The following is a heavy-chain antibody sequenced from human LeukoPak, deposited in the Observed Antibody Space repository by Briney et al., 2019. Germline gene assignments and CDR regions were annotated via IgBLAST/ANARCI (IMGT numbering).Heavy chain of an antibody. Sequence: SETLSLTCTVSGGSISSYFWSWIRQPAGKGLEWVGRIHSSGSTNYNPSLKSRVTISVDTSKNQFSLKLSSVTAADTAVYYCAREGGDYYDNSNDYWGQGTLVTVSS. D-gene: IGHD3-22*01. J-gene: IGHJ4*02. CDR3: AREGGDYYDNSNDY. CDR2: IHSSGST. V-gene: IGHV4-4*07. CDR1: GGSISSYF.